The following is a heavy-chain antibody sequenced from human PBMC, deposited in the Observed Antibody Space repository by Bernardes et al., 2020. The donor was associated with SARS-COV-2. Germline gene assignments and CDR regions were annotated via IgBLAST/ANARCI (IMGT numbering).Heavy chain of an antibody. J-gene: IGHJ1*01. CDR3: STTRNDYGDIVDHFQH. V-gene: IGHV3-30*03. Sequence: GGSLRLSCSASGFTFSSYGMHWVRQAPGKGLEWVALISNDGSNKYYADSVKGRFTISRDNSRNTLYLHVNSLRAEDTAVYYCSTTRNDYGDIVDHFQHWGQGTLVTVSS. CDR1: GFTFSSYG. CDR2: ISNDGSNK. D-gene: IGHD4-17*01.